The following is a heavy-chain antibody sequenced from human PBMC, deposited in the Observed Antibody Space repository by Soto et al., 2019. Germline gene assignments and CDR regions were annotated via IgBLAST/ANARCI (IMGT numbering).Heavy chain of an antibody. CDR3: GRGQAVFGVGPDY. J-gene: IGHJ4*02. D-gene: IGHD3-3*01. CDR1: VYSYTSYF. CDR2: MNPNSGNT. V-gene: IGHV1-8*02. Sequence: GSSVKVSCKDSVYSYTSYFMQWVRPASGQGIEWMGWMNPNSGNTGYAQKFQGRVTMTRNTSISTAYMELSSLRSEDTAVYYCGRGQAVFGVGPDYWGRGTLVTVSS.